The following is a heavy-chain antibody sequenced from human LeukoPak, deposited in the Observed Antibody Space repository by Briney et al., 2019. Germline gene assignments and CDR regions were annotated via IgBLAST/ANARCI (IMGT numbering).Heavy chain of an antibody. CDR3: AAVGSTEPQFDL. D-gene: IGHD1-26*01. Sequence: GGTLRLSYAASGFTFSGYWIHCVPQAPGKGLVWVSRINTDGSSISYADSVKVRFTISRDNAKNTLYLQMNSLRAEDTAVYFCAAVGSTEPQFDLWGQGTLVTVSS. CDR2: INTDGSSI. J-gene: IGHJ4*02. V-gene: IGHV3-74*01. CDR1: GFTFSGYW.